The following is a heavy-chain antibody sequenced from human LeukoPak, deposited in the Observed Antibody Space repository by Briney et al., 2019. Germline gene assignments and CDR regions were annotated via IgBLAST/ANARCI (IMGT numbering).Heavy chain of an antibody. CDR1: GYTFTSYG. D-gene: IGHD2-8*01. Sequence: ASVKVSCKASGYTFTSYGISWVRQAPGQGLEWMGWISAYNGNTNYAQKLQGRVTMTTDTSTSTAYMELRSLRSDDTAVYYCARVADIVLMVYAIRWTKYYFDYWGQGTLVTVSS. V-gene: IGHV1-18*01. CDR3: ARVADIVLMVYAIRWTKYYFDY. J-gene: IGHJ4*02. CDR2: ISAYNGNT.